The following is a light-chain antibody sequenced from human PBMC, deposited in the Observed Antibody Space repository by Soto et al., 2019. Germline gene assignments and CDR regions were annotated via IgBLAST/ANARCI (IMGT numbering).Light chain of an antibody. V-gene: IGKV3-15*01. CDR3: QQYDDWPLT. J-gene: IGKJ4*01. CDR1: QSVSRH. Sequence: EIVMTQSPATLSVSPGERATLSCRASQSVSRHLAWYQQKPGQAPRLLVYDASTRATGIPPRFSGSGSGTEFTLSLSSLQPEDCAVYYCQQYDDWPLTFGGGTKVEIK. CDR2: DAS.